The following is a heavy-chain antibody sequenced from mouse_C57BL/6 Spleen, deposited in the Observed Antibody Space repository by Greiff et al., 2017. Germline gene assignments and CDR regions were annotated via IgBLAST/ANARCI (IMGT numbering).Heavy chain of an antibody. Sequence: EVKLVESGGGLVKPGGSLKLSCAASGFTFSDYGMHWVRQAPEKGLEWVAYISSGSSTIYYADTVKGRFTISRDNAKNTLFLQMTSLRSEDTAMYYCARNSKRVYWYFDVWGTGTTVTASS. CDR3: ARNSKRVYWYFDV. J-gene: IGHJ1*03. CDR1: GFTFSDYG. CDR2: ISSGSSTI. D-gene: IGHD2-5*01. V-gene: IGHV5-17*01.